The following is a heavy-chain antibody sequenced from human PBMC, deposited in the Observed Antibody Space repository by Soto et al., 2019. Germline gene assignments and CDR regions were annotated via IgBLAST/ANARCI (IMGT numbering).Heavy chain of an antibody. J-gene: IGHJ4*02. CDR3: VRDTSSGWHLKDH. V-gene: IGHV3-9*01. CDR1: GFTFDDNG. CDR2: ISWNSGSI. D-gene: IGHD3-9*01. Sequence: EVDLVESGGGLAQPGRSLRLSCVAAGFTFDDNGIHWVGKFPGRGVGWASGISWNSGSIGYAESVKGRFTIFRDNAKNSLYLEMNSLRQEDTALYYCVRDTSSGWHLKDHWGQGVQVSVSS.